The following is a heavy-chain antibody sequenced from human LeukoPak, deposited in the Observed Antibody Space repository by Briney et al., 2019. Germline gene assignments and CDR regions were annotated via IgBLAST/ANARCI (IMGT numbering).Heavy chain of an antibody. CDR2: MNQDGSER. Sequence: GGSLRLSCAASGFTFRNYWMSWVRQAPGKGLEWVANMNQDGSERNYVDSVKGRFTISRDTAKNSLYLQMNSLRAEDTAVYYCAKDFLRGRGAFDIWGQGTMVTVSS. CDR1: GFTFRNYW. D-gene: IGHD3-10*01. J-gene: IGHJ3*02. CDR3: AKDFLRGRGAFDI. V-gene: IGHV3-7*05.